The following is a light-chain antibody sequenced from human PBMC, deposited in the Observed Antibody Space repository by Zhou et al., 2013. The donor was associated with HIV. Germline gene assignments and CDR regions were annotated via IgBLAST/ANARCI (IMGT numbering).Light chain of an antibody. CDR3: QQGYSAPWT. V-gene: IGKV1-16*02. Sequence: DIQMTQSPSSLSASVGDRVTITCRASQAIGKNLAWFQQKPGKAPTSLIYDASSLHSGVPSKFSGSGSGTDFTLTITSLQPEDFATYFCQQGYSAPWTFGQGPRWKSN. CDR1: QAIGKN. CDR2: DAS. J-gene: IGKJ1*01.